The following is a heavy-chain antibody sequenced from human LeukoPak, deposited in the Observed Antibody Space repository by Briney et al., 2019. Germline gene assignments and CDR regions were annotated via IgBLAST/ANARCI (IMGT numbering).Heavy chain of an antibody. D-gene: IGHD1/OR15-1a*01. CDR2: IKQDGSDK. CDR3: ARGTGLSDY. Sequence: GGSLRLSCAASGFTLSTYWMSWVRQAPGKGLEWVANIKQDGSDKYYADSVKGRFTISRDNAKNSLFLQMSSLRAEDTAVYYCARGTGLSDYWGQGTLVTVSS. V-gene: IGHV3-7*01. CDR1: GFTLSTYW. J-gene: IGHJ4*02.